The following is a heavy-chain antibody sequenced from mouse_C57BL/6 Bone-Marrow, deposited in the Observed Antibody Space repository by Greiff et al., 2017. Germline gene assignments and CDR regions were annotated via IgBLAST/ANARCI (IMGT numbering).Heavy chain of an antibody. V-gene: IGHV5-16*01. CDR1: GFTFSDYY. J-gene: IGHJ1*03. CDR3: ARDYYYGSSWYFDV. Sequence: EVKLMESEGGLVQPGSSMKLSCTASGFTFSDYYVAWVRQVPEKGLEWVANINYDGSSTYYLDSLKSRFIISRDNAKNILYLQMSSLKSEDTATYYCARDYYYGSSWYFDVWGTGTTVTVSS. CDR2: INYDGSST. D-gene: IGHD1-1*01.